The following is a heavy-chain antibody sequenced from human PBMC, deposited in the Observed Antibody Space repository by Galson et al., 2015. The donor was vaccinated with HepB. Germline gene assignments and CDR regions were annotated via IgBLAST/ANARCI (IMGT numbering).Heavy chain of an antibody. CDR3: VREFFIAPSSGEYFDY. D-gene: IGHD3-10*01. CDR1: GFTFSSYA. CDR2: ISYDGSNK. Sequence: SLRLSCAASGFTFSSYAMHWVRQAPGKGLEWVAVISYDGSNKYYADSVKGRFTISRDNSKNTLYLQMNSLRAEDTAVYYCVREFFIAPSSGEYFDYWGQGTLVTVSS. J-gene: IGHJ4*02. V-gene: IGHV3-30*04.